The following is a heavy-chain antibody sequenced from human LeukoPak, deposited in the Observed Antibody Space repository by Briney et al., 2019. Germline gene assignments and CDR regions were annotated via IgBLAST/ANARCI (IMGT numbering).Heavy chain of an antibody. Sequence: GGSLRLSCAVSGFTFSSYSMNWVRQAPGKGLEWVSYISSSSSTIYYADSVKGRFTISRDNAKNSLYLQMNSLRAEDTAVYYCARESPVDYWGQGTLVTVSS. CDR3: ARESPVDY. CDR1: GFTFSSYS. CDR2: ISSSSSTI. J-gene: IGHJ4*02. V-gene: IGHV3-48*04.